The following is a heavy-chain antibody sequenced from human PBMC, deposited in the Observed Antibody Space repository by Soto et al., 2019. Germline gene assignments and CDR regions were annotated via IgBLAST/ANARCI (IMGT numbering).Heavy chain of an antibody. CDR3: ASPIYDFWSGYYLGHYYYYGMDV. J-gene: IGHJ6*02. CDR1: GASITTYY. D-gene: IGHD3-3*01. V-gene: IGHV4-59*01. Sequence: SETLSLTCTVSGASITTYYWTWIRQPPGKGLEWIGYISNSGRTNYNPSLKSRATISIDTSKNQFSLKLNSVTAADTAVYYCASPIYDFWSGYYLGHYYYYGMDVWGQGTTVTVSS. CDR2: ISNSGRT.